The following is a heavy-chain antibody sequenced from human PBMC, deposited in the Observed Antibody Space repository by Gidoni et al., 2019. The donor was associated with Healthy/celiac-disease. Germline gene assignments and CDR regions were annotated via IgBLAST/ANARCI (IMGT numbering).Heavy chain of an antibody. CDR2: IYSGGST. D-gene: IGHD2-21*02. Sequence: EVQLVASVGGLVQPGGSLRLSCAASGFTVSSNYMSWVRQAPGKGLEWVAVIYSGGSTYYADSVKGRFTIARDNSKNTLYLQMNSLRAEDTAVYYCARVGPRGVTDWYFDLWGRGTLVTVSS. CDR3: ARVGPRGVTDWYFDL. J-gene: IGHJ2*01. CDR1: GFTVSSNY. V-gene: IGHV3-66*02.